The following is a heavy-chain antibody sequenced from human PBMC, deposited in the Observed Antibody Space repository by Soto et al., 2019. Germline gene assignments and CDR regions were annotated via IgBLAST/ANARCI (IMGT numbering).Heavy chain of an antibody. CDR3: AREDIVVVVTATHNWFDP. Sequence: GGSLRLSCAASGFTFSNYPMHWVRQAPGKGLEWVAVISNDGRNKYYADSVKGRFNISRDNSMNTLYLQMNSLRVEDTAVYYCAREDIVVVVTATHNWFDPWGQGTLVTVSS. V-gene: IGHV3-30*04. D-gene: IGHD2-15*01. J-gene: IGHJ5*02. CDR1: GFTFSNYP. CDR2: ISNDGRNK.